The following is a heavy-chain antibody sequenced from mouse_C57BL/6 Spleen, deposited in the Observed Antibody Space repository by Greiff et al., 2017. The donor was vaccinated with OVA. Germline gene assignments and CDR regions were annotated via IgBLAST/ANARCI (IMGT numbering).Heavy chain of an antibody. D-gene: IGHD2-3*01. CDR1: GFTFNTYA. J-gene: IGHJ3*01. V-gene: IGHV10-3*01. Sequence: DVKLQESGGGLVQPKGSLKLSCAASGFTFNTYAMHWVRQAPGKGLEWVARIRSKSSNYATYYADSVKDRFTISRDDSQSMLYLQMNNLKTEDTAMYYCVYGDGYSAWFAYWGQGTLVTVSA. CDR2: IRSKSSNYAT. CDR3: VYGDGYSAWFAY.